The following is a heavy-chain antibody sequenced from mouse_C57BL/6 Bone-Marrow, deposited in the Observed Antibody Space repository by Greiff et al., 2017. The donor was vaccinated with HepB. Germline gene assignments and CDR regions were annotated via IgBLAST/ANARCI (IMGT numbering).Heavy chain of an antibody. CDR3: AREKGFAY. J-gene: IGHJ3*01. V-gene: IGHV5-4*01. CDR2: ISDGGSYT. Sequence: EVKVEESGGGLVKPGGSLKLSCAASGFTFSSYAMSWVRQTPEKRLEWVATISDGGSYTYYPDNVKGRFTISRDNAKNNLYLQMSHLKSEDTAMYYCAREKGFAYWGQGTLVTVSA. CDR1: GFTFSSYA.